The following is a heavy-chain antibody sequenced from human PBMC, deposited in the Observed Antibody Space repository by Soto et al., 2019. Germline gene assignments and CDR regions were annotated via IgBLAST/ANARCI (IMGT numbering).Heavy chain of an antibody. CDR3: AREARGYSYGSLYYYYYVMDV. CDR2: INPSGGST. D-gene: IGHD5-18*01. CDR1: GYTFTSYY. Sequence: ASVKVSCKASGYTFTSYYMHWVRQAPGQGLEWMGIINPSGGSTSYAQKFQGRVTMTRDTSTSTVYMELSSLRSEDTAVYYCAREARGYSYGSLYYYYYVMDVWGQGTTVTVSS. J-gene: IGHJ6*02. V-gene: IGHV1-46*01.